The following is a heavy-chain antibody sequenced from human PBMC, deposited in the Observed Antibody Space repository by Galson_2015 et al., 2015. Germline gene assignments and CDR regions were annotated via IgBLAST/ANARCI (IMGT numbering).Heavy chain of an antibody. V-gene: IGHV3-11*01. D-gene: IGHD3-22*01. Sequence: SLRLSCAASGFTFSDYYMSWIRQAPGKGLEWVSYISSSGSTIYYADSVKGRFTISRDDAKNSLYLQMNSLRAEDTAVYYCARDLPYYYVSSGYLDAFDIWGQGTMVTVSS. J-gene: IGHJ3*02. CDR3: ARDLPYYYVSSGYLDAFDI. CDR2: ISSSGSTI. CDR1: GFTFSDYY.